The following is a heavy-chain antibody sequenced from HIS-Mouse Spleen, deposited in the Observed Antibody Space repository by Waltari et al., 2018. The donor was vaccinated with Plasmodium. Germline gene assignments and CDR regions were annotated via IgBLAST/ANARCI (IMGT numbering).Heavy chain of an antibody. CDR2: INHSGST. CDR3: ASARIAVAGTGAEYFQH. CDR1: GGSFSGYY. J-gene: IGHJ1*01. D-gene: IGHD6-19*01. Sequence: QVQLQQWGAGLLKPSETLSLTCAVYGGSFSGYYWSWIRQPPGKGLEWIGEINHSGSTNYNPSLKSRGTISVDTSKNQFSLKLSSVTDADTAVYYCASARIAVAGTGAEYFQHWGQGTLVTVSS. V-gene: IGHV4-34*01.